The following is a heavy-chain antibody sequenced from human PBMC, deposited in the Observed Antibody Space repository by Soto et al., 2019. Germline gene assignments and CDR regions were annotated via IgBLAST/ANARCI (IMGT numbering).Heavy chain of an antibody. D-gene: IGHD3-16*01. CDR3: ARHGFGENYFDY. J-gene: IGHJ4*02. CDR2: INPSGGST. CDR1: GYTFTSYY. V-gene: IGHV1-46*01. Sequence: ASVKVSCKASGYTFTSYYMHWVRQAPGQGLEWMGIINPSGGSTSYAQKFQGRVTMTRDTSTSTAYMELRSLRSDDTAVYYCARHGFGENYFDYWGRGTLVTVS.